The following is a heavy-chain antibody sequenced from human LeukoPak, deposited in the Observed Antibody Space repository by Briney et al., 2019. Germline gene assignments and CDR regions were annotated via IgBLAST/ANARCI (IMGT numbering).Heavy chain of an antibody. D-gene: IGHD3-10*01. Sequence: ASVKVSCKTSGYTFTTYDINWVRQAPGQGLEWMGGMDAKSGKTAYSQKFLGRVTITRNTSISTAYMEVSSLRSEDTAVYYCASFFYYISGYDALDIGAQGKKVPVPS. V-gene: IGHV1-8*01. CDR2: MDAKSGKT. CDR3: ASFFYYISGYDALDI. CDR1: GYTFTTYD. J-gene: IGHJ3*02.